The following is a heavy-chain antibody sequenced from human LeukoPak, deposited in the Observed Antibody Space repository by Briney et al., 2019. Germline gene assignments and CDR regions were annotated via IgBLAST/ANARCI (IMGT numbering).Heavy chain of an antibody. D-gene: IGHD3-22*01. CDR1: GGSFSGYY. CDR3: ARGYYHFDGSGYFDM. Sequence: PSETLSLTCAVYGGSFSGYYWSWIRQPPGKGLEWIGEINHSGSTNYNPSLKGRVTISVDTSKNQFSLKLSSVTAADTAVYYCARGYYHFDGSGYFDMWGQGTLVTVSS. J-gene: IGHJ4*02. V-gene: IGHV4-34*01. CDR2: INHSGST.